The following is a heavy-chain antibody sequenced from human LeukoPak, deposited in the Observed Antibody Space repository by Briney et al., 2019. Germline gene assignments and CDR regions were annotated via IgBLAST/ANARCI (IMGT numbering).Heavy chain of an antibody. CDR2: VFASGTT. CDR1: GGSISTYS. Sequence: SETLSLTCTVSGGSISTYSWSWIRQPAGKGLEWIGRVFASGTTNYNPSLKSRVTMSVDTSKNQFSLRVSSVTAADTAVYYCARLVAMATIRPLYYFDYWGQGTLVTVSS. CDR3: ARLVAMATIRPLYYFDY. V-gene: IGHV4-4*07. J-gene: IGHJ4*02. D-gene: IGHD5-24*01.